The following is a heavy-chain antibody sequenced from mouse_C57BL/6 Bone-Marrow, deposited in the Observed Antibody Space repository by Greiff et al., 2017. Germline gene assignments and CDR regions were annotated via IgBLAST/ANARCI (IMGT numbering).Heavy chain of an antibody. J-gene: IGHJ3*01. D-gene: IGHD2-4*01. CDR1: GFNIKDYY. Sequence: VQLQQSGAELVKPGASVKLSCTASGFNIKDYYMHWVKQRTEQGLEWIGRIDPEDGETKYAPKFQGKATIPADTPSNSAYLQLSSLTSEDTAVYYCARSVYYDYDDRFAYWGQGTLVTVSA. CDR2: IDPEDGET. V-gene: IGHV14-2*01. CDR3: ARSVYYDYDDRFAY.